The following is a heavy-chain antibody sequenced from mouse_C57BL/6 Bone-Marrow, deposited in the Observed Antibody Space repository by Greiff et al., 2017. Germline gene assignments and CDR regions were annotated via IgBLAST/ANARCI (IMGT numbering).Heavy chain of an antibody. V-gene: IGHV1-81*01. CDR2: IYPRSGNT. CDR1: GYTFTSYG. Sequence: QVQLQQSGAELARPGASVKLFCKASGYTFTSYGISWVKQRTGQGLEWIGEIYPRSGNTYYNEKFKGKATLTADNSSSTAYMELRSLTSEDSAVYFCARLELLAMDYWGQGTSVTVSS. D-gene: IGHD1-1*01. CDR3: ARLELLAMDY. J-gene: IGHJ4*01.